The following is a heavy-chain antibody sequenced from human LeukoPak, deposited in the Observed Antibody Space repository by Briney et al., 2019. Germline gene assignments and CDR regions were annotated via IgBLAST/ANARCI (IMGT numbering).Heavy chain of an antibody. D-gene: IGHD6-19*01. CDR2: INPNSGAT. CDR1: GYTFTDYY. V-gene: IGHV1-2*02. Sequence: VASVKVSCKASGYTFTDYYWHWVRQAPGQGLEWMGWINPNSGATNHAQNFQGRVTMTRDTSISTAYMELSRLRSDDTAVYYCASQEGIAVAGTLDYWGQGTLVTVSS. CDR3: ASQEGIAVAGTLDY. J-gene: IGHJ4*02.